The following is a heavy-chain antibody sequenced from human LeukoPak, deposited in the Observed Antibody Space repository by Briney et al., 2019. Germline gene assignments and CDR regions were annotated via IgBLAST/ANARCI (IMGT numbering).Heavy chain of an antibody. CDR2: IYDSGST. CDR1: GGSISSYY. V-gene: IGHV4-59*08. J-gene: IGHJ4*02. D-gene: IGHD3-10*01. CDR3: ARLDRSGGASDAIDY. Sequence: AETLSLTCTVSGGSISSYYWIWIRQPPGKGLEWIGYIYDSGSTKYNPSLKSRLSISVDPSKNQFSLRLSSVTAADTAVYYCARLDRSGGASDAIDYWGQGTLVTVSS.